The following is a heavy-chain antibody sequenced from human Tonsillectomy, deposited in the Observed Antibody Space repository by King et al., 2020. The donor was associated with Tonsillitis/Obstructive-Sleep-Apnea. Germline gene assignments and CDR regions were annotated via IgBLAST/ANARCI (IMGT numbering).Heavy chain of an antibody. CDR3: ARARHYGDYPIWFDP. CDR2: IYYSGST. CDR1: GGSVSSGRYY. V-gene: IGHV4-61*01. J-gene: IGHJ5*02. D-gene: IGHD4-17*01. Sequence: VQLQESGPGLVKPSATLSLTCTVSGGSVSSGRYYWSWIRQPPGKGLEWIAQIYYSGSTNYNPSLRGRVTMSVDTSKNQFSLKLNSVTAADTAVYYCARARHYGDYPIWFDPWGQGTLAT.